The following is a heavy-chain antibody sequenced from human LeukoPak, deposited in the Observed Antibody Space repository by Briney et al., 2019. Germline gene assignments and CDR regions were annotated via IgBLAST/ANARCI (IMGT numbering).Heavy chain of an antibody. CDR1: GYTFTSYD. CDR2: MNPNSGNT. D-gene: IGHD2-15*01. J-gene: IGHJ3*02. CDR3: AIPLAHRLGYCSGGSCYTDAFDI. V-gene: IGHV1-8*01. Sequence: ASVKVSCKASGYTFTSYDINWVRQATGQGLEWMGWMNPNSGNTGYAQKFQGRVTMTRNTSISTAYMELSSLRSEDTAVYYCAIPLAHRLGYCSGGSCYTDAFDIWGQGTMVTVSS.